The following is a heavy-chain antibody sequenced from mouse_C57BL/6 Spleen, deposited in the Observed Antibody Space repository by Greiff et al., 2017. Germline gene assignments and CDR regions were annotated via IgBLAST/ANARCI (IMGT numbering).Heavy chain of an antibody. J-gene: IGHJ2*01. D-gene: IGHD1-1*01. CDR1: GFTFSDYG. CDR3: ARPGGYYGSFDY. V-gene: IGHV5-17*01. CDR2: ISSGSSTI. Sequence: EVKLVESGGGLVKPGGSLKLSCAASGFTFSDYGMHWVRQAPEKGLEWVAYISSGSSTIYYADTVKGRFTISRDNAKNTLFLQMTSLRSEDTAMYYCARPGGYYGSFDYWGQGTTLTVSS.